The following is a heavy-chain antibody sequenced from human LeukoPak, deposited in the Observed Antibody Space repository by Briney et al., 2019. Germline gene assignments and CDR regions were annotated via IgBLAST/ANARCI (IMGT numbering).Heavy chain of an antibody. Sequence: GGSLSLSCAASGFTFSSYAMSWVRQAPGKGLEWVSGISGSGGNTHYADYVRGRFTISRDNSKNTLYLQMNSLRAEDTAIYYCAKVSWANYFDYWGRGTLVTVSS. V-gene: IGHV3-23*01. D-gene: IGHD6-13*01. J-gene: IGHJ4*02. CDR1: GFTFSSYA. CDR3: AKVSWANYFDY. CDR2: ISGSGGNT.